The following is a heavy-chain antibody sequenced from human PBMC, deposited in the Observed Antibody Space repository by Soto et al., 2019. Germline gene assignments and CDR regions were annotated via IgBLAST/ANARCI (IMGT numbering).Heavy chain of an antibody. D-gene: IGHD2-8*01. CDR1: GYSFTNND. V-gene: IGHV1-69*05. J-gene: IGHJ4*02. Sequence: SVKVSCKASGYSFTNNDVSWVRQATGQGLEWMGGMNPGFGDTKYAQKFQGRVTITTDDSTTTAYMELSSLRSEDTAVYYCVRYKVYAIGYFDYWGQGTLVAVSS. CDR3: VRYKVYAIGYFDY. CDR2: MNPGFGDT.